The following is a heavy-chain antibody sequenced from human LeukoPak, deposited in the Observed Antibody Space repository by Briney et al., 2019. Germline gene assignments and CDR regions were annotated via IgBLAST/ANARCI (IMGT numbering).Heavy chain of an antibody. J-gene: IGHJ4*02. V-gene: IGHV3-30*04. D-gene: IGHD2/OR15-2a*01. CDR3: ARDFYDGFALDY. Sequence: HPGGSLRLSCAASGFTFSSYAMHWVRQAPGKGLEWVAVISYDGSNKYYADSVKGRFTISRDNSKNTLYLQMNSLRAEDTAVYYCARDFYDGFALDYWGQGTLVTVSS. CDR2: ISYDGSNK. CDR1: GFTFSSYA.